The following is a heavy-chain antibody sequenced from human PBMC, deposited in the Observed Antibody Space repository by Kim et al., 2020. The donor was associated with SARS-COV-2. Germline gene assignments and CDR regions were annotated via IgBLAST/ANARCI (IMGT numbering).Heavy chain of an antibody. J-gene: IGHJ4*02. Sequence: SVKVSCKASGGTFSSYAISWVRQAPGQGLEWMGGIIPIFGTANYAQKFQGRVTITADESTSTAYMELSSLRSEDTAVYYCAWNLGLGEPIDYWGQGTLVTVSS. D-gene: IGHD1-7*01. CDR3: AWNLGLGEPIDY. CDR1: GGTFSSYA. V-gene: IGHV1-69*13. CDR2: IIPIFGTA.